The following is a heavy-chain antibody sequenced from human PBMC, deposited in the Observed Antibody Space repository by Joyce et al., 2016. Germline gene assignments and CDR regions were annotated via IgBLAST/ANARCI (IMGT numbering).Heavy chain of an antibody. CDR1: GGSMINQY. J-gene: IGHJ3*01. CDR2: IYSNGIT. CDR3: ARGGPSDAFDV. Sequence: QVQMQESGPGLVKPSETLSLTCSVSGGSMINQYWSWIRQPPGKGLEWIGYIYSNGITNSDPSLKSRVATLVDTSKNQFSLSLSSVTVADTAVYYCARGGPSDAFDVWGQGTMIAVSS. V-gene: IGHV4-59*11.